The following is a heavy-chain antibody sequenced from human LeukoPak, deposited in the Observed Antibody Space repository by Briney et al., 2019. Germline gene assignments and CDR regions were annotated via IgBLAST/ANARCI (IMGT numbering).Heavy chain of an antibody. V-gene: IGHV4-61*02. J-gene: IGHJ6*03. D-gene: IGHD1-26*01. Sequence: SETLSLTCTVSGGSISSGSYYWSWIRQPAGKGLEWIGRIYTSGSTNYNPSLKSRVTISVDTSKNQFSLKLSSVTAADTAVYYCARAKGYSGSYYGPYYYYYYMDVWGKGTTVTVS. CDR3: ARAKGYSGSYYGPYYYYYYMDV. CDR1: GGSISSGSYY. CDR2: IYTSGST.